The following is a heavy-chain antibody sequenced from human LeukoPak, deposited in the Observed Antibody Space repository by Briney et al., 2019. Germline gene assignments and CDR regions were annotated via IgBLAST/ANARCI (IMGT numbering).Heavy chain of an antibody. D-gene: IGHD3-10*02. CDR1: GFTFSSYV. V-gene: IGHV3-30*04. CDR3: ARGLFRDGAPWDGMDV. Sequence: PGGSLRLSCAASGFTFSSYVTHWVRQAPGKGLEWVAVISSDGRNKYYAESVKGRFTISRDNSKNSLYLQMNSLSAEDTAVFYCARGLFRDGAPWDGMDVWGQGTTVTVSS. J-gene: IGHJ6*02. CDR2: ISSDGRNK.